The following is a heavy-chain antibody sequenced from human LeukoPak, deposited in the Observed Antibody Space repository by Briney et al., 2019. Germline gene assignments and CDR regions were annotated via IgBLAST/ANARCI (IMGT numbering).Heavy chain of an antibody. CDR3: ARDRAMVRGVISNWFDP. Sequence: GASVKVSCKASGYTFTSYGISWVRQAPGQGLEWMGWISAYNGNTNYAQKLQGRVTMTTDTSTSTAYMELRSLRSDDTAVYYCARDRAMVRGVISNWFDPWGQGTLVTVSS. V-gene: IGHV1-18*01. D-gene: IGHD3-10*01. J-gene: IGHJ5*02. CDR1: GYTFTSYG. CDR2: ISAYNGNT.